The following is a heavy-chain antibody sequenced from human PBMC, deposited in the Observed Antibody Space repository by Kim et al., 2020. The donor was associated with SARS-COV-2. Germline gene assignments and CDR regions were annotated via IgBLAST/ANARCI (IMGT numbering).Heavy chain of an antibody. D-gene: IGHD5-18*01. V-gene: IGHV3-49*03. CDR1: GFTFGDYA. Sequence: GGSLRLSCTASGFTFGDYAMSWCRQAPGKGLEWVGFIRSKAAGETTEYAASVKDRFTISRDDSKSIAYLQMNSLKTEDTAVYYCTSASGYSYVYYYYGMDVWGQGTTVTVSS. CDR2: IRSKAAGETT. J-gene: IGHJ6*02. CDR3: TSASGYSYVYYYYGMDV.